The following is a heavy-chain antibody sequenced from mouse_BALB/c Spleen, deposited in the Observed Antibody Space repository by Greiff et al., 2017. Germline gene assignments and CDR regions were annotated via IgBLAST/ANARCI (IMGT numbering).Heavy chain of an antibody. V-gene: IGHV1S135*01. CDR2: IDPYYGGT. D-gene: IGHD3-2*01. CDR3: ARTRQPGAMDY. CDR1: GYSFTGYN. J-gene: IGHJ4*01. Sequence: EVQLQQSGPELEKPGASVKISCKASGYSFTGYNMNWVRQSNGKSLEWIGNIDPYYGGTSYNQKFKGNATLTVDNSSNTAYMQLKSLTSEDATVYYCARTRQPGAMDYWGQGTSVTVSS.